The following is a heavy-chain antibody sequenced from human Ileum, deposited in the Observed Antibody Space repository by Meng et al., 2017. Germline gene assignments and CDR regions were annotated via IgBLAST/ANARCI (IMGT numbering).Heavy chain of an antibody. Sequence: QLQLQESGPGLVKPWETLSLTCTVPGGSITSSSHSCGWIRQPPGKGLEWIGYIYYSGTTYYNPSLKSRATISEDTAKNQFSLNLSSVTAADTAVYYCARQVNSDGYPRYFDFWGQGTLVTVSS. V-gene: IGHV4-39*01. D-gene: IGHD5-24*01. CDR3: ARQVNSDGYPRYFDF. CDR1: GGSITSSSHS. J-gene: IGHJ4*02. CDR2: IYYSGTT.